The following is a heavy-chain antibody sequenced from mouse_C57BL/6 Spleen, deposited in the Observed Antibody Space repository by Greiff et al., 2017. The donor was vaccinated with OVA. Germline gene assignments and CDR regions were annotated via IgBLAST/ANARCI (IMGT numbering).Heavy chain of an antibody. CDR3: ARWEGDYYGSSGDYFDY. CDR1: GYAFSSSW. Sequence: QVQLQQSGPELVKPGASVKISCKASGYAFSSSWMNWVKQRPGKGLEWIGRIYPGDGDTNYNGKFKGKATLTADKSSSTAYMQLSSLTSEDSAVYFCARWEGDYYGSSGDYFDYWGQGTTLTVSS. CDR2: IYPGDGDT. D-gene: IGHD1-1*01. J-gene: IGHJ2*01. V-gene: IGHV1-82*01.